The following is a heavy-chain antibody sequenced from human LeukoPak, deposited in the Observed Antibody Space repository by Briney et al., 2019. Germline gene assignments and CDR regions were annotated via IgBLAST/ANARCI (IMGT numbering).Heavy chain of an antibody. CDR3: ARQVVAVAGTGYFGY. Sequence: PSETLSLACTVSGGSIRSSSYYWGWIRQPPGKGLEWIGSIYYSGSTYYNASLKSRGTISVDTSKNQFSLKLNSVTAADTAVYFCARQVVAVAGTGYFGYWGQRTLVTVSS. CDR2: IYYSGST. CDR1: GGSIRSSSYY. V-gene: IGHV4-39*01. J-gene: IGHJ4*02. D-gene: IGHD6-19*01.